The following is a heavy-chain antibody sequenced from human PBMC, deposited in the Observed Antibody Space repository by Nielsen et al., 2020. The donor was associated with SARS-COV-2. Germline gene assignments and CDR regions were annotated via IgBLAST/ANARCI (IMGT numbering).Heavy chain of an antibody. CDR3: AKDQGSGSYHGMDV. Sequence: GESLKISCAASGFTFTSYAMSWVRQTPGKGLEWVSTVSNFYGRTHYADSVKGRFTISRDNSEQKVYLQMNSLRAEDTAIYYCAKDQGSGSYHGMDVWGQGATVTVSS. V-gene: IGHV3-23*01. D-gene: IGHD1-26*01. J-gene: IGHJ6*02. CDR1: GFTFTSYA. CDR2: VSNFYGRT.